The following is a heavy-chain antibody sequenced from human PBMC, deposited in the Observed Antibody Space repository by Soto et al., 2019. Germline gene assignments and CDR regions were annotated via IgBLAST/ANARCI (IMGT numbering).Heavy chain of an antibody. D-gene: IGHD3-10*01. CDR2: IYYSGST. CDR3: DRSRAMVLRTNWFDP. CDR1: GGRISSGDYY. Sequence: PLPLTATDSGGRISSGDYYWSWIRQPPGKGLEWIGYIYYSGSTYYNPSLKSRVTISVDTSKNQFSLKLSSVTAADTAVYYCDRSRAMVLRTNWFDPWGQGTLVTGSS. V-gene: IGHV4-30-4*01. J-gene: IGHJ5*02.